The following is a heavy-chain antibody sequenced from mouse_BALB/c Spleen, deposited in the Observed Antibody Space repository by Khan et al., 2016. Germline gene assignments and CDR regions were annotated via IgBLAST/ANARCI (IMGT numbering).Heavy chain of an antibody. CDR1: GFDFSRYW. J-gene: IGHJ1*01. CDR3: ASCGYYEYADD. D-gene: IGHD2-3*01. CDR2: INPDSSTI. Sequence: EGKLLESGGGLVQPGGSLKLSYTASGFDFSRYWMSWVRQAPGKGLEWIGEINPDSSTINYTPSLKDKFIISSDNAKNTLYLQLRKVRSEDTALHYCASCGYYEYADDWGAGTTVTVSS. V-gene: IGHV4-1*02.